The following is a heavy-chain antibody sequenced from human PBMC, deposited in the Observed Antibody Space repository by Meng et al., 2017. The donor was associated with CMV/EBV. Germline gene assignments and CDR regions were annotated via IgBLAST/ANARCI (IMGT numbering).Heavy chain of an antibody. CDR3: ARDHYDYVWGSYRSVRYFDY. CDR1: GDYY. CDR2: IYYSGST. J-gene: IGHJ4*02. V-gene: IGHV4-30-4*08. D-gene: IGHD3-16*02. Sequence: GDYYWSWISQPPGKGLEWIGYIYYSGSTYYNPSLKSRVTISVDTSKNQFSLKLSSVTAADTAVYYCARDHYDYVWGSYRSVRYFDYWGQGTLVTVSS.